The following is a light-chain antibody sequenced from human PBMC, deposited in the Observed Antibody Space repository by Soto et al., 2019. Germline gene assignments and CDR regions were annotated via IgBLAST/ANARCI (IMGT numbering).Light chain of an antibody. Sequence: EIVMTQSPATLSVSPGERATLSCRASQSVSSNLAWYQQKPGQAPRFLIYGASTRATGIPARFSGSGSGTEFTRTISSLQSEDFAVYYCQQYNNWPLTFGQGTKVEIK. CDR3: QQYNNWPLT. J-gene: IGKJ1*01. CDR1: QSVSSN. V-gene: IGKV3-15*01. CDR2: GAS.